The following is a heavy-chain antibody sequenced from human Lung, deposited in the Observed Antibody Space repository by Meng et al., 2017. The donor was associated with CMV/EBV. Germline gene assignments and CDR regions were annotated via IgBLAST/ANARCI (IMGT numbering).Heavy chain of an antibody. CDR2: ISTRSSYI. V-gene: IGHV3-21*01. Sequence: GGSLRLXCAASGFTFSSYTMNWVRQAPGKGLEWVSSISTRSSYIYYADSVKGRFTVSRDNAKNSLYLQMNSLRAEDTAVYYCARHNYLWGSYPLDYWGQG. CDR1: GFTFSSYT. CDR3: ARHNYLWGSYPLDY. J-gene: IGHJ4*02. D-gene: IGHD3-16*01.